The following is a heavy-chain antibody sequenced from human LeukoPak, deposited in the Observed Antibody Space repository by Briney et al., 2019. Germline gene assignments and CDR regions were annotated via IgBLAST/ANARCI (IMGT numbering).Heavy chain of an antibody. Sequence: GGSLRLSCAASGFTFSSYSMNWVRQAPGKGLEWVSSISSSSSYIYYADSVKGRFTISRDNAKNSLYLQMNSLRAEDTAVYYCARGTALGGGSTYWGQGTLVTVSS. CDR2: ISSSSSYI. V-gene: IGHV3-21*01. J-gene: IGHJ4*02. D-gene: IGHD2-21*02. CDR3: ARGTALGGGSTY. CDR1: GFTFSSYS.